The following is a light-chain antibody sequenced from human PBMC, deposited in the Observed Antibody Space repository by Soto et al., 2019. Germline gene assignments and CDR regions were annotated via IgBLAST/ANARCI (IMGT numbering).Light chain of an antibody. CDR1: SSNIGAGYD. V-gene: IGLV1-40*01. J-gene: IGLJ3*02. Sequence: QSVLTQPPSVSGAPGQRVTISCTGSSSNIGAGYDVHWYQQLPGTAPKLLIYRNTNRPSGVPDRFSGSKSGTSASLAITGLQAEDEADYYCQSYDSRLSGSVFGGGTKVTVL. CDR3: QSYDSRLSGSV. CDR2: RNT.